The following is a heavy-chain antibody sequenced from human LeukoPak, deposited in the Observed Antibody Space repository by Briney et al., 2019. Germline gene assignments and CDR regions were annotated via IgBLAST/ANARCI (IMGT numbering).Heavy chain of an antibody. Sequence: ASVKVSCKASGYTFTSYGISWVRQAPGQGLEWMGWISAYNGNTNYARKLQGRVTMTTDTSTSTAYMELRSLRSDDTAVYYCASASVHDYGDYDFDYWGQGTLVTVSS. V-gene: IGHV1-18*01. CDR3: ASASVHDYGDYDFDY. CDR2: ISAYNGNT. J-gene: IGHJ4*02. CDR1: GYTFTSYG. D-gene: IGHD4-17*01.